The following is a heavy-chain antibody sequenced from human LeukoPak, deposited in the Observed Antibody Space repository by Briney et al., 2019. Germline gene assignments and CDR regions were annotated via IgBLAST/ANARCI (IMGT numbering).Heavy chain of an antibody. V-gene: IGHV4-59*01. Sequence: SETLSLTCTVSGGFFEHYFWSWIRQPPGKGLEWIGYVNYSGSTDYSPSLKSRLTISADTSKNQFSLKLTSVTAADTAVYYCASHRRSHGSEYWGQGTLVTVSS. CDR1: GGFFEHYF. CDR2: VNYSGST. J-gene: IGHJ4*02. D-gene: IGHD5-18*01. CDR3: ASHRRSHGSEY.